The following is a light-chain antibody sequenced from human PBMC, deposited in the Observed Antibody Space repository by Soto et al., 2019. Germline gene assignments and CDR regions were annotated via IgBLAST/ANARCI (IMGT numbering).Light chain of an antibody. Sequence: DIQMTQSPSTLSASVGDRVIFTCRASQSVSSWVAWYQQKAGKAPNLLITKASNLESGVPSRFSGSGTGTEFTLTINGLQPDDFATYYCQQYKSFLGTFGQGTKVEIK. CDR1: QSVSSW. CDR3: QQYKSFLGT. V-gene: IGKV1-5*03. CDR2: KAS. J-gene: IGKJ1*01.